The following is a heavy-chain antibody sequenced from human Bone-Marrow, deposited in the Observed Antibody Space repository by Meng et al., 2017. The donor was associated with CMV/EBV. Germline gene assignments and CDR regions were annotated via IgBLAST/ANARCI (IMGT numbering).Heavy chain of an antibody. J-gene: IGHJ4*02. D-gene: IGHD1-7*01. CDR1: GGSIRSGAYY. V-gene: IGHV4-30-4*08. CDR3: ARATGWTGTVHY. CDR2: IYYSGST. Sequence: QLQLQESGPGLVKPSQTLSLTCTVSGGSIRSGAYYWSWIRQPPGKGLEWIGYIYYSGSTYYNPSLKSRVTISVDTSKNQFSLKLSSVTAADTAVYYCARATGWTGTVHYWGRGTLVTVSS.